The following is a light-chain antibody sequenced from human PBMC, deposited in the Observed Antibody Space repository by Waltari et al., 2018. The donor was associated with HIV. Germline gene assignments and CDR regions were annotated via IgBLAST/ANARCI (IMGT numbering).Light chain of an antibody. V-gene: IGKV3D-15*01. Sequence: EIVMTQSPATLSVSLGKRATLYWRASQSLGNNLAWYQQKFGQAPSLVMYGTSTTATGVPARFTGSGSGTNFTLTINSLQSDDSGIYFCQQHTSSVTFGGGTKV. CDR3: QQHTSSVT. CDR1: QSLGNN. CDR2: GTS. J-gene: IGKJ4*01.